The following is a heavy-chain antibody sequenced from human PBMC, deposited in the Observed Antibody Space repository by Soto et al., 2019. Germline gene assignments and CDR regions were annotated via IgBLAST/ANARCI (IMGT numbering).Heavy chain of an antibody. V-gene: IGHV3-33*01. CDR1: GFTLGSYG. Sequence: VQLVESGGGVVQPGRSLRLSCAASGFTLGSYGMHWVRQAPGKGLEWVAVIWYDGTNKYYTDSVKGRFTISRDNSKNRLYLQMNTLRAEDTAVYYCARDLDLYGDSCFDYWGQGTLVTVSS. J-gene: IGHJ4*02. CDR3: ARDLDLYGDSCFDY. CDR2: IWYDGTNK. D-gene: IGHD4-17*01.